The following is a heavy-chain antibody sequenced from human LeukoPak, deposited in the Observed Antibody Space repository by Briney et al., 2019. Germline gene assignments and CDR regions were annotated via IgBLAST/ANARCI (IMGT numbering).Heavy chain of an antibody. D-gene: IGHD3-22*01. CDR3: AKDIPAGAYYYDSSGYYYQDAFDI. CDR1: GFTFSSYA. Sequence: GGSLRLSCAASGFTFSSYAMSWVRQAPGKGLEWVSAISGSGGSTYYADSVKGRFTISRDNSKNTLYLQMNSLRAEDTAVYYCAKDIPAGAYYYDSSGYYYQDAFDIWGQGTMVTVSS. V-gene: IGHV3-23*01. J-gene: IGHJ3*02. CDR2: ISGSGGST.